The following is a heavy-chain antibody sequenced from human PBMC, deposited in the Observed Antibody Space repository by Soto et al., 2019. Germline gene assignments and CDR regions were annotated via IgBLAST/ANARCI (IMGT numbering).Heavy chain of an antibody. CDR3: VRGSGVLRCSGGSCGFYYGMDV. CDR1: GGSFSGYY. D-gene: IGHD2-15*01. Sequence: KTSETLSLTCAVYGGSFSGYYWSWIRQPPGKGLEWIGEINHSGSTNYNPSLKSRVTISVDTSKNQFSLKLSSVTAADTAVYYCVRGSGVLRCSGGSCGFYYGMDVWGQGTTVTVSS. CDR2: INHSGST. V-gene: IGHV4-34*01. J-gene: IGHJ6*02.